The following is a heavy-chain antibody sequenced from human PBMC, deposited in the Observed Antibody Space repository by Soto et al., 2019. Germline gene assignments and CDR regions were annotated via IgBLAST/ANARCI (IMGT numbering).Heavy chain of an antibody. CDR1: GGTFSRYS. Sequence: QVQLVQSGAEVKKPGSSVKVSCKASGGTFSRYSITWVRQAPGHGLEWIGRIIPIFGIASYAQKFQGRVTITADESTSTAYMALSSLTSADTAVYYSARAERDRHTVLAPAAIDAMDVWGQGPTVTVSS. CDR2: IIPIFGIA. D-gene: IGHD2-2*01. CDR3: ARAERDRHTVLAPAAIDAMDV. J-gene: IGHJ6*02. V-gene: IGHV1-69*02.